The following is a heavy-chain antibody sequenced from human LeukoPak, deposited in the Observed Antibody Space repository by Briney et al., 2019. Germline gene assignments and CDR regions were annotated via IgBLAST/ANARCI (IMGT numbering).Heavy chain of an antibody. V-gene: IGHV3-33*01. Sequence: GGSLRLSRAASGFSFSTYGMHWVRQAPGKGLEWVALIWNAGTNTYYADSVKGRFTISRDNSKNTPYLQMNSLRAEDTAVYYCAGDTPPGGDYYFDYWGQGTLVIVSS. CDR2: IWNAGTNT. D-gene: IGHD3-16*01. CDR3: AGDTPPGGDYYFDY. CDR1: GFSFSTYG. J-gene: IGHJ4*02.